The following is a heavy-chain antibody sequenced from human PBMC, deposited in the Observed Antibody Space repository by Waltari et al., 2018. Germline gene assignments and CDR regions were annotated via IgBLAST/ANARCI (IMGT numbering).Heavy chain of an antibody. D-gene: IGHD1-26*01. Sequence: EVQLVQSGAEVKKPGESLKISCKGSGYSFTSYWIGWVRQMPGKGLEWMGIIYPGDADTRYSPSFQGQVTISADKSISTAYLQWSSLRSEDTAVYYCATLRGPSTKWELLQNAFDIWGQGTMVTVSS. J-gene: IGHJ3*02. CDR1: GYSFTSYW. CDR2: IYPGDADT. V-gene: IGHV5-51*03. CDR3: ATLRGPSTKWELLQNAFDI.